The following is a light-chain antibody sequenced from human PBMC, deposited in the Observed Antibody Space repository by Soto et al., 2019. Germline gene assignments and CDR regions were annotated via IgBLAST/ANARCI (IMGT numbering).Light chain of an antibody. Sequence: DIQMTQSPSSLSASVGDRVTITCRASQTITNYLNWYQHKPGKAPNLLIYAASSLQSGVPSRFSGSGSGTDFTLTISSLQPEDFATYFCQQSHITPFTFGPGTKVDIK. J-gene: IGKJ3*01. CDR2: AAS. CDR3: QQSHITPFT. CDR1: QTITNY. V-gene: IGKV1-39*01.